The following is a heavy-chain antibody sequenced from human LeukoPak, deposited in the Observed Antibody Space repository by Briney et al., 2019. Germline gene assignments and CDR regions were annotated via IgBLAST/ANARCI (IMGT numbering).Heavy chain of an antibody. CDR1: GFTFSTYW. V-gene: IGHV3-7*01. J-gene: IGHJ4*02. CDR3: ARNQRRLDY. Sequence: PGGSLRLSCAASGFTFSTYWMSWVRQAPGKGLELVANIKQDGSEKYYVDSVKGRFTISRDNNAKNSLYLQLNSLRPDDTAVYYCARNQRRLDYWGQGALVTVSS. CDR2: IKQDGSEK. D-gene: IGHD1-14*01.